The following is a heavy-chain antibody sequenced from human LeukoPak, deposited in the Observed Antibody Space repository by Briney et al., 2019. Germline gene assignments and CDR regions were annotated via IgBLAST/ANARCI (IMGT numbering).Heavy chain of an antibody. J-gene: IGHJ4*02. V-gene: IGHV4-31*03. D-gene: IGHD3-22*01. CDR3: ARAYYYDSSGYFPVGYFDY. CDR2: IYYSGNT. CDR1: GGSISSGGYY. Sequence: SQTLSLTCTVSGGSISSGGYYWSWIRQHPGKGLEWIGYIYYSGNTYYNPSLKSRVTISVDTSKNQFSLKLSSVTAADTAVYYCARAYYYDSSGYFPVGYFDYWGQGTLVTVSS.